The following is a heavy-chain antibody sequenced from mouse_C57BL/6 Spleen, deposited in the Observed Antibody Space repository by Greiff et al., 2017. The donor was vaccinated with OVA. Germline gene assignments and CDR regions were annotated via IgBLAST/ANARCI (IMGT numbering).Heavy chain of an antibody. J-gene: IGHJ1*03. V-gene: IGHV1-64*01. CDR1: GYTFTSYW. CDR3: ARSSSYDYEGYFDV. D-gene: IGHD2-4*01. Sequence: VQLQQPGAELVKPGASVKLSCKASGYTFTSYWMHWVKQRPGQGLEWIGMIHPNSGSTNYNEKFKSKATLTVDKSSSTAYMQLSSLTSEDSAVYYCARSSSYDYEGYFDVWGTGTTVTVSS. CDR2: IHPNSGST.